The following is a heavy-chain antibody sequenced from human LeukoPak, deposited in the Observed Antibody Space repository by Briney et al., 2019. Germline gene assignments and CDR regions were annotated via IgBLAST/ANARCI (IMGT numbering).Heavy chain of an antibody. CDR1: GYSISSGYY. J-gene: IGHJ4*02. V-gene: IGHV3-23*01. D-gene: IGHD3-3*01. CDR3: AKGIDYDFWSGPGPIDY. CDR2: ISGSGGST. Sequence: ETLSLTCTVSGYSISSGYYWGWIRQPPGKGLEWVSAISGSGGSTYYADSVKGRFTISRDNSKNTLYLQMNSLRAEDTAVYYCAKGIDYDFWSGPGPIDYWGQGTLVTVSS.